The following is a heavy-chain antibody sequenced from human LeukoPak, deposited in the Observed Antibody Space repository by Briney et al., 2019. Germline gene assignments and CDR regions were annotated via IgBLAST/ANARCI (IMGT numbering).Heavy chain of an antibody. D-gene: IGHD6-13*01. Sequence: ASVKVSCKASGYTFTSYAMHWVRQAPGQRLEWMGWISAYNGNTNYAQKLQGRVTMTTDTSTSTAYMELRSLRSDDTAVYYCARGNEIAAAGTGDYWGQGTLVTVSS. J-gene: IGHJ4*02. CDR2: ISAYNGNT. CDR3: ARGNEIAAAGTGDY. CDR1: GYTFTSYA. V-gene: IGHV1-18*01.